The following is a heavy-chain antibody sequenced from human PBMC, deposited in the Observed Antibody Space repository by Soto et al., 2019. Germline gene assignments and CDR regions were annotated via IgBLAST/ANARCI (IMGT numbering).Heavy chain of an antibody. V-gene: IGHV1-69*13. CDR3: ARGXIQRITIFGLVRGYFDY. J-gene: IGHJ4*02. Sequence: SVKVSCKASGGTFSSYAISWVRQAPGQGLEWMGGIIPIFGTANYAQKFQGRVTITADESTSTAYMELSSLRSEDTAVYYCARGXIQRITIFGLVRGYFDYWGQGTLVTVSS. D-gene: IGHD3-3*01. CDR2: IIPIFGTA. CDR1: GGTFSSYA.